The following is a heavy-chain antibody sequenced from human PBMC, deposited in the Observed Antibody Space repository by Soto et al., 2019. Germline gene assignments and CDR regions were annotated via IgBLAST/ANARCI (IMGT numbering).Heavy chain of an antibody. J-gene: IGHJ5*02. CDR3: ARDRGGSGWPFGRFDP. V-gene: IGHV1-3*01. D-gene: IGHD6-19*01. CDR1: GYTFTSYA. Sequence: ASVKVSCKASGYTFTSYAMHWVRQAPGQRLEWMGWINAGNGNTKYSQKFQGRVTITRDTSASTAYMELSSLRSEDTAVYYCARDRGGSGWPFGRFDPWGQGTLVTVSS. CDR2: INAGNGNT.